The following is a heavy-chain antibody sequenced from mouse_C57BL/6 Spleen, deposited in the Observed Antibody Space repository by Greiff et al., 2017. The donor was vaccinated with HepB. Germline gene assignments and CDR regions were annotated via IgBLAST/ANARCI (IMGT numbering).Heavy chain of an antibody. V-gene: IGHV5-17*01. D-gene: IGHD1-1*01. J-gene: IGHJ4*01. CDR3: ARWYYGSSSYYAMDY. CDR2: ISSGSSTI. Sequence: EVHLVESGGGLVKPGGSLKLSCAASGFTFSDYGMHWVRQAPEKGLEWVAYISSGSSTIYYADTVKGRFTISSDNAKITLFLQMTSLRSEDTAMYYCARWYYGSSSYYAMDYWGQGTSVTVSS. CDR1: GFTFSDYG.